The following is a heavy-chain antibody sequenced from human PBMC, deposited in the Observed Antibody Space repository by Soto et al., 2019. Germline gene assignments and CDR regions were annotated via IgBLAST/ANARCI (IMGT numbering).Heavy chain of an antibody. D-gene: IGHD2-2*01. Sequence: QVQLVQSVAEVKKPGASVKVSCKASGYTFTNYGISWVRQAPGQGLEWMGWISAYNGNTDYAQKLQGRVTMTTDTSTSTAYMELRSLRSDDTAVYYCARVGAYCVSTSCHDYWGQGTLVTVSS. CDR1: GYTFTNYG. V-gene: IGHV1-18*01. CDR2: ISAYNGNT. CDR3: ARVGAYCVSTSCHDY. J-gene: IGHJ4*02.